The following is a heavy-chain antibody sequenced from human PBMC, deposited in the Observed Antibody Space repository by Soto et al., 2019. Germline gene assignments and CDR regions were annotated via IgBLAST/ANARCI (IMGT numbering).Heavy chain of an antibody. Sequence: ASVKVSCKVSGYTLTELSMHWVRQAPGKGLEWMGGFDPEDGETIYAQKFQGRVTMTEDTSTDTAYMELSSLRSEDTAVYYCATTGEGESAFGYWGQGTLVTVSS. CDR3: ATTGEGESAFGY. J-gene: IGHJ4*02. D-gene: IGHD3-16*01. CDR1: GYTLTELS. CDR2: FDPEDGET. V-gene: IGHV1-24*01.